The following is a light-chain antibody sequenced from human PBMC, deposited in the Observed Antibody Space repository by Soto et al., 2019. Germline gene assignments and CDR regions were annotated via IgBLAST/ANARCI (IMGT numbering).Light chain of an antibody. CDR1: TGAVTNGHY. CDR2: DTT. V-gene: IGLV7-46*01. Sequence: QAVVTQEPSLTVSPGGTVTLTCGSSTGAVTNGHYPYWFQQKPGQAPRTLVYDTTNRHSWTPARFSGSLLGGKAALTLSGAQPEDEADYYCSSYAGITPYVFGTGTKVTVL. CDR3: SSYAGITPYV. J-gene: IGLJ1*01.